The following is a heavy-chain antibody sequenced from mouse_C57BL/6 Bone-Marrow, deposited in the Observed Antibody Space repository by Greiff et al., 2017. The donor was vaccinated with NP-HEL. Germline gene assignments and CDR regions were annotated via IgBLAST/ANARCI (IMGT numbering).Heavy chain of an antibody. D-gene: IGHD2-4*01. CDR2: IDPDSGGT. CDR3: AREYDYDGAWFAY. Sequence: VQLQQPGAELVKPGASVKLSCKASGYTFTSYWMHWVKQRPGRGLEWIGRIDPDSGGTKYNEKFKGKATLTVEKPSSPAYMKLSSLTADDAAVYYCAREYDYDGAWFAYWGQGTLLTVSA. V-gene: IGHV1-72*01. J-gene: IGHJ3*01. CDR1: GYTFTSYW.